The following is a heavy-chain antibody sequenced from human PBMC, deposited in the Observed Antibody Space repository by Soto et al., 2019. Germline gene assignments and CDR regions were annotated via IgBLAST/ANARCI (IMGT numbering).Heavy chain of an antibody. CDR2: IIPILGIA. CDR1: GGTFSSYT. J-gene: IGHJ4*02. D-gene: IGHD3-22*01. CDR3: ARASYYYDSSGYYSD. Sequence: GASVKVSCKASGGTFSSYTISWVRQAPGQGLEWMGRIIPILGIANYAQKFQGRVTITADKSTSTAYMELSSLRSEDTAVYYCARASYYYDSSGYYSDWGQGTLVTVSS. V-gene: IGHV1-69*02.